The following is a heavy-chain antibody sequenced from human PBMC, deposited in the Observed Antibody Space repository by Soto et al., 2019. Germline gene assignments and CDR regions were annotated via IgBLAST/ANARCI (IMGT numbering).Heavy chain of an antibody. J-gene: IGHJ3*02. CDR2: INPNSGGT. CDR1: GYTFTGYY. CDR3: ARELGVGATNGAFDI. D-gene: IGHD1-26*01. V-gene: IGHV1-2*02. Sequence: ASVKVSCKASGYTFTGYYMHWVRQAPGQGLEWMGWINPNSGGTNYAQKFQGRVTMTRDTSISTAYMELSRLRSDDTAVYYCARELGVGATNGAFDIWGQGTMVTVSS.